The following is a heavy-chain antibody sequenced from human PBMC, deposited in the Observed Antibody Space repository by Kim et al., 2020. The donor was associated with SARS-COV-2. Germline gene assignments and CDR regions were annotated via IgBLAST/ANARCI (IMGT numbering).Heavy chain of an antibody. CDR1: GGSFSGYY. CDR3: ARGPYYYGSGSYHRNWFDP. CDR2: INHSGST. V-gene: IGHV4-34*01. J-gene: IGHJ5*02. Sequence: SETLSLTCAVYGGSFSGYYWSWIRQPPGKVLEWIGEINHSGSTNYNPSLKSRVTISVDTSKNQFSLKLSSVTAADTAVYYCARGPYYYGSGSYHRNWFDP. D-gene: IGHD3-10*01.